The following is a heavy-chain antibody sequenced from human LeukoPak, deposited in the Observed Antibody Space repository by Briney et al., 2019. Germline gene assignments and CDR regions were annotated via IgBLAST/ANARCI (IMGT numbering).Heavy chain of an antibody. Sequence: SETLTLTCAVSGYSFSSGYYWGCIRQPAGKGLEWVGIIYHSGSTYYNPSLKSRVTISVDTSKNQFSLRLSSVTAADTAIYYSAADLDSRFDYWGQGTLVTVSS. CDR1: GYSFSSGYY. J-gene: IGHJ4*02. V-gene: IGHV4-38-2*01. D-gene: IGHD6-13*01. CDR3: AADLDSRFDY. CDR2: IYHSGST.